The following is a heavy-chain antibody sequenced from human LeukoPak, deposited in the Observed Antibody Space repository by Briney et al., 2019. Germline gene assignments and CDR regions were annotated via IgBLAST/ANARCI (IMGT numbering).Heavy chain of an antibody. CDR2: ISSSSSTI. CDR1: GFTFSSYS. D-gene: IGHD3-3*01. CDR3: ARGFLEGAIDGYFDY. Sequence: PGGSLRLSCAASGFTFSSYSMNWVRQAPGKGLEWVSYISSSSSTIYYADSVKGRFTISRDNAKNSLYLQMNSLRAEDTAVYYCARGFLEGAIDGYFDYWGQGTLVTVSS. V-gene: IGHV3-48*04. J-gene: IGHJ4*02.